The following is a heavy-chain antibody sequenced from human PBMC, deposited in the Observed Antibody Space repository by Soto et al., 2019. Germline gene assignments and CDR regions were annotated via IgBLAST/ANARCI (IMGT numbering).Heavy chain of an antibody. CDR2: IKPDGVEK. CDR3: ARDLSTVFSSGWWESENWYFDL. D-gene: IGHD6-19*01. J-gene: IGHJ2*01. V-gene: IGHV3-7*01. CDR1: GFTFSTYW. Sequence: EVQLVESGGGVVQPGGSLRLSCAASGFTFSTYWMGWARQAPGRGLEWVANIKPDGVEKGYVDSVKGRFTISRDNAKNSLYLEMNSLRAEDTALYFCARDLSTVFSSGWWESENWYFDLWGRGTLVTVSS.